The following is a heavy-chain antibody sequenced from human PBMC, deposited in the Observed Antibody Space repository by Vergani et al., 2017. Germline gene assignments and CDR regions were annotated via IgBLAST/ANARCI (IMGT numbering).Heavy chain of an antibody. CDR3: TRHGRSGWAGYFQH. V-gene: IGHV4-39*01. D-gene: IGHD6-19*01. J-gene: IGHJ1*01. CDR1: GVSIVSNSYY. CDR2: IYYTGTT. Sequence: QLQLQESGPGLVKPSETLSLTCTVSGVSIVSNSYYWGWIRQPPGKGLEWIGTIYYTGTTYYNEAHKSRLTISVDTSKNQFSLNLTSVTAADTAVYYCTRHGRSGWAGYFQHWGQGTLVTASS.